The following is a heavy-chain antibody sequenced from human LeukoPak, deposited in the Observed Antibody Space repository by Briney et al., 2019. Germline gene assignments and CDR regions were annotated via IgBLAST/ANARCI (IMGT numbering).Heavy chain of an antibody. CDR3: ARGWLAETTVVTPYNY. CDR1: GGTFSSYD. Sequence: SVKVSCKASGGTFSSYDTSWVRQAPGQGLEWMGGITPMFGTAKYAQKFQGRVTITAVESMSTAYMELSSLRSEDTAVYYCARGWLAETTVVTPYNYWGQGTLVTVSS. V-gene: IGHV1-69*13. J-gene: IGHJ4*02. D-gene: IGHD4-23*01. CDR2: ITPMFGTA.